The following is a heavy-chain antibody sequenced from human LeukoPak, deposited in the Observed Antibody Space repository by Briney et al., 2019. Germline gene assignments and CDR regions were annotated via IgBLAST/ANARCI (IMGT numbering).Heavy chain of an antibody. CDR2: ISYDGNNK. CDR3: ARDYLGLHYFDY. J-gene: IGHJ4*02. CDR1: GFTFSSYA. V-gene: IGHV3-30-3*01. D-gene: IGHD2/OR15-2a*01. Sequence: PGRSLRLSCAVSGFTFSSYAMHWVRQAPGKGLEWGAIISYDGNNKYYADSVKGRFTISRDISKNTLYLQINSLRADDTAVYYCARDYLGLHYFDYWGQGTLVTVSS.